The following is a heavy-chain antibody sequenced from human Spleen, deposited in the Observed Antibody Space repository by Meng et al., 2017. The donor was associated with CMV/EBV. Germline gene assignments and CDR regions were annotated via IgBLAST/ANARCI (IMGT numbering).Heavy chain of an antibody. CDR3: ARSGSSGWIDY. J-gene: IGHJ4*02. V-gene: IGHV6-1*01. CDR2: TYYRSKWYN. D-gene: IGHD6-19*01. CDR1: GDSVSSTSAA. Sequence: QVHLQTSGPGRVKPSQTPSLTVAISGDSVSSTSAAWTWIRQSPSRGLEWLGRTYYRSKWYNGYAVSVKSRITINPDTSKNQFSLQLNSVTPEDTAMYYCARSGSSGWIDYWGQGTLVTVSS.